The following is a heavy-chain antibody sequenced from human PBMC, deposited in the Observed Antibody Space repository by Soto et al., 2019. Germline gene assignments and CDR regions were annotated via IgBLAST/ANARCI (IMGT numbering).Heavy chain of an antibody. CDR1: GDSVSSNSAA. Sequence: SQTLSLTCAISGDSVSSNSAAWNWIRQSPSRGLEWLGRTYYRSKWYNDYAVSVKSRITINPDTSKNQFSLQLNSVTPEDTAVYCCARDGVGATNNYYYYYMDVWGKGTTVTVSS. CDR2: TYYRSKWYN. CDR3: ARDGVGATNNYYYYYMDV. J-gene: IGHJ6*03. V-gene: IGHV6-1*01. D-gene: IGHD1-26*01.